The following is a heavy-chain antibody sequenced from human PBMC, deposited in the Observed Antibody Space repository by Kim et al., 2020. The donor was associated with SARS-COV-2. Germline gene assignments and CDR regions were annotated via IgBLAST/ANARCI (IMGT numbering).Heavy chain of an antibody. Sequence: SETLSLTCFVSGDSISSDKYYWGWVRQPPGKGLEWLGTIFYTGYIYYNPSLNSRATISVDTSKNQFSLNLRSVTAADTAIYYCAKHQWELLWSPYDSWGQGTLVTVSS. CDR2: IFYTGYI. CDR1: GDSISSDKYY. CDR3: AKHQWELLWSPYDS. D-gene: IGHD1-26*01. J-gene: IGHJ5*01. V-gene: IGHV4-39*01.